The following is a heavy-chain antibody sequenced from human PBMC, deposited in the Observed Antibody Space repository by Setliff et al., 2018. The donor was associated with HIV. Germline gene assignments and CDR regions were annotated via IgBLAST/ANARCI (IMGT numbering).Heavy chain of an antibody. V-gene: IGHV4-34*01. J-gene: IGHJ4*02. CDR1: GFTFRSYE. CDR2: IYHSGTT. D-gene: IGHD3-16*01. Sequence: GSLRLSCAASGFTFRSYEMNWVRQAPGKGLEWVGSIYHSGTTYYNPSLKSRVTISVDTSKNQFSLKLTSVTAADTAVYYCVRGEYYDVSAIYHDDRWGQGTLVTVSS. CDR3: VRGEYYDVSAIYHDDR.